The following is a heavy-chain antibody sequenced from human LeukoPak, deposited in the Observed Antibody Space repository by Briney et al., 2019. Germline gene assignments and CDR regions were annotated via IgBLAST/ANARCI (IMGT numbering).Heavy chain of an antibody. J-gene: IGHJ6*03. CDR1: GFTFSSYW. Sequence: GGSLRLSCAASGFTFSSYWMSWVRQAPGKGLERVANIKQDGSEKYYVDSVKGRFTISRDNAKNSLYLQMNSLRAEDTAVYYCARDTGDWYYYYYMDVWGKGTTVTVSS. CDR2: IKQDGSEK. CDR3: ARDTGDWYYYYYMDV. D-gene: IGHD7-27*01. V-gene: IGHV3-7*01.